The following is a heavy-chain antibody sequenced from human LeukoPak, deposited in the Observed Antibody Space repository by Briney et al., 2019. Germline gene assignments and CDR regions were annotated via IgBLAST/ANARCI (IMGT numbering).Heavy chain of an antibody. CDR3: ASGLLGDTAMLTE. Sequence: SETLSLTCTVSGDSISNYYWSWIRQPAGKGLEWIGRIYTTGSTNYNPSLKSRVTMSVDTSKNQFSLMLTSVTAADTAVYYCASGLLGDTAMLTEWGQGTLVTVSS. V-gene: IGHV4-4*07. J-gene: IGHJ4*02. D-gene: IGHD5-18*01. CDR1: GDSISNYY. CDR2: IYTTGST.